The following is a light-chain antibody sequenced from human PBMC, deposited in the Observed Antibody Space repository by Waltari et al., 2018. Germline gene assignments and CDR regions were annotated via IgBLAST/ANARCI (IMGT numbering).Light chain of an antibody. CDR3: QQYYTAPYT. Sequence: DIVMTQSPDSLPVSLGERATITCKSSQSVFYNSNNMHYLAWYQQKVGQPPKLLIYWASSRESGVLDRFSGSVSGTDFTLTISSLQTEDVAVYYCQQYYTAPYTFGQGTKLEIK. J-gene: IGKJ2*01. CDR2: WAS. V-gene: IGKV4-1*01. CDR1: QSVFYNSNNMHY.